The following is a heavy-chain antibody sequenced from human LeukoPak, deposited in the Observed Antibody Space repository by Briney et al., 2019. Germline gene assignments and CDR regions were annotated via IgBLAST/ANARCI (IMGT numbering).Heavy chain of an antibody. CDR3: ARQPWDYVWGSYPDY. D-gene: IGHD3-16*02. V-gene: IGHV4-59*05. CDR2: IYYSGST. CDR1: GGSISSYY. J-gene: IGHJ4*02. Sequence: PSETLSLTCTVSGGSISSYYWSWIRQPPGKGLEWIGSIYYSGSTYYNPSLKSRVTISVDTSKNQFSLKLSSVTAADTAVYYCARQPWDYVWGSYPDYWGQGTLVTVSS.